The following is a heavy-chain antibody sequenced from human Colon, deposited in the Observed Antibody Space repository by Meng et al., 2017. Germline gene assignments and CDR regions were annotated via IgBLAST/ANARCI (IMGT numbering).Heavy chain of an antibody. V-gene: IGHV4-34*02. CDR2: IDHFGIS. Sequence: QGQIQQGGPGLLKPSETLSLTCAVSGGSFSGFYWSWIRQPPGKGLEWIGEIDHFGISNYNSSLKGRLTMSVDTSKKQISLTLTSVTAADTAVYYCATGLRHGDWFDPWGPGTLVTVSS. D-gene: IGHD4-17*01. CDR3: ATGLRHGDWFDP. CDR1: GGSFSGFY. J-gene: IGHJ5*02.